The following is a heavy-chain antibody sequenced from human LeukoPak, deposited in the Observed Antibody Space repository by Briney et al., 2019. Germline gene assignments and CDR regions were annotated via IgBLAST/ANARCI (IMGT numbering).Heavy chain of an antibody. V-gene: IGHV4-39*01. Sequence: GSLRLSCAASGFTFSSYAMHWVRQAPGKGLEWIATISYSGSTTSYNPSLKSRVTISVDTSKNQFSLKLNSVTAADTAVYYCVRRTSGSYSDYWGQGTLVTVSS. J-gene: IGHJ4*02. CDR1: GFTFSSYAMH. CDR3: VRRTSGSYSDY. D-gene: IGHD1-26*01. CDR2: ISYSGSTT.